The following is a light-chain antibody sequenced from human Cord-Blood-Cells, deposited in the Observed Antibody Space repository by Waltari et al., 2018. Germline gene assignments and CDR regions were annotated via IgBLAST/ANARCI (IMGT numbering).Light chain of an antibody. CDR1: SSDVGVYNI. J-gene: IGLJ3*02. CDR3: CSYAGSSWV. CDR2: EGR. V-gene: IGLV2-23*01. Sequence: QPARTRPAPVSGSPGQWITIPCPGTSSDVGVYNIFSWYQQHPGTAPKLIIYEGRKRPSGVSNRFSGSKSGNTASLTISGLQAEDEADYSCCSYAGSSWVFGGGTKLTVL.